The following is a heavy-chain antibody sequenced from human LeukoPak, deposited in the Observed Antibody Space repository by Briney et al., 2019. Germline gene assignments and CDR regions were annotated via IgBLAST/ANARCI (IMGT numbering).Heavy chain of an antibody. CDR1: GCSVSSNY. CDR2: IYTGGTT. J-gene: IGHJ4*02. V-gene: IGHV3-53*01. Sequence: GGSLRLSCAASGCSVSSNYVSWVRQAPGKGLEWVSVIYTGGTTHYAPSVMGRFTISRDDSQNTVHLHMSGLRDEDTALYYCAREGRFQSFDYWGQGTLVAVSS. CDR3: AREGRFQSFDY.